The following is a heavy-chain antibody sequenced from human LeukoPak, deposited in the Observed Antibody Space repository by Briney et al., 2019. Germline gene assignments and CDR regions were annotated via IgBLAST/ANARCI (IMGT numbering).Heavy chain of an antibody. CDR1: GYTFTSYD. J-gene: IGHJ4*02. CDR3: ARGPIAAAGYYFDY. Sequence: ASVKVSCKASGYTFTSYDINWVRQATGQGLEWMGWMNPNSGNTGYAQKFQGRVTMTRNTSISTAYMELSSLRSEDTAVYYCARGPIAAAGYYFDYWGQGTLVTVPS. V-gene: IGHV1-8*01. CDR2: MNPNSGNT. D-gene: IGHD6-13*01.